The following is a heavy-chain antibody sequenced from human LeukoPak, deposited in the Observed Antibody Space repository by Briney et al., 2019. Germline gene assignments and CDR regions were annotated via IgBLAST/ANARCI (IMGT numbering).Heavy chain of an antibody. CDR1: GFTFTDYY. CDR2: ISSSGSTI. Sequence: PGGSLRLSCAASGFTFTDYYMSWIRQAPGKGLEWLSYISSSGSTIYYADSEKGRFTISRDTAKNSLYLQMYSLTAEDTALYYCARYCTFRTCSGTKFDSWGPGTLVTVSS. V-gene: IGHV3-11*01. CDR3: ARYCTFRTCSGTKFDS. D-gene: IGHD1-1*01. J-gene: IGHJ4*02.